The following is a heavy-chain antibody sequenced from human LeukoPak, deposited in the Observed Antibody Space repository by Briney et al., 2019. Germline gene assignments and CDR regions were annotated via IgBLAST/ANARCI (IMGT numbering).Heavy chain of an antibody. CDR3: APSVRSGGSYYFDY. V-gene: IGHV1-46*01. CDR1: GDSFTKYY. Sequence: ASVTVSCTASGDSFTKYYMHWVRQAPGQGLEWMGVINPSDGSTTYAQKFQGRVTMTTDTSTSTVNMELSSLRSEDTAVYYCAPSVRSGGSYYFDYWGQGTLVTVSS. J-gene: IGHJ4*02. CDR2: INPSDGST. D-gene: IGHD2-15*01.